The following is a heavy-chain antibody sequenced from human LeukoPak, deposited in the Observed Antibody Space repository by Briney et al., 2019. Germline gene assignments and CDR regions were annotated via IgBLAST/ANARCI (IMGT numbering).Heavy chain of an antibody. D-gene: IGHD4-17*01. CDR3: EMGEVDYGEAFDI. CDR1: GCTFSSYA. CDR2: IIPILGMA. V-gene: IGHV1-69*04. Sequence: GASVKVSCKASGCTFSSYAINWVRQAPGQGLELMGRIIPILGMANYAQKFQGRVTITADKSTSTAYMELRSLRSADTAVYYCEMGEVDYGEAFDIWGQGTPVTVSS. J-gene: IGHJ4*02.